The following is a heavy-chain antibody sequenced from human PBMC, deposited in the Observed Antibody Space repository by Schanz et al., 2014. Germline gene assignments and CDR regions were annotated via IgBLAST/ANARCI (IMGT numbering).Heavy chain of an antibody. CDR1: GFIVSSTY. V-gene: IGHV3-66*01. CDR3: ARGDSVAGLDY. Sequence: SGGDLVQPGGSQRLSCAASGFIVSSTYMTWVRQAPGKGLEWVSIIYSGVSTYYADSVKGRFTISRENSKNTMYLQMNSLRGEGTGVYYCARGDSVAGLDYWGRGTLVTVSS. J-gene: IGHJ4*02. CDR2: IYSGVST.